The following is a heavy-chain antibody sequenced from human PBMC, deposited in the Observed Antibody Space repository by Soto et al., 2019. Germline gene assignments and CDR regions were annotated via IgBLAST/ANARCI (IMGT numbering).Heavy chain of an antibody. D-gene: IGHD6-19*01. Sequence: GESLKISCAASGFTFSSYSMNWVRQAPGKGLEWVSYISSSSSTIYYADSVKGRFTISRDNAKNSLYLQMNSLRAEDTAVYYCAREKLSVAGDAFDNWGQGTMVTVSS. CDR1: GFTFSSYS. J-gene: IGHJ3*02. CDR3: AREKLSVAGDAFDN. CDR2: ISSSSSTI. V-gene: IGHV3-48*04.